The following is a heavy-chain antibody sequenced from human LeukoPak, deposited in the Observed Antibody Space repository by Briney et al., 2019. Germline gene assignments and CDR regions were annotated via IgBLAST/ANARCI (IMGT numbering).Heavy chain of an antibody. Sequence: GGSLRLSCAVSGFTFSSYWMTWVRQAPGKWLEWVANIKQDGTEKYFVDSVKGRFAISRDNAKNSLYLQMNSLRAEDTAVYYCARSPIAARLLRYFQHWGQGTLVTVSS. CDR1: GFTFSSYW. CDR3: ARSPIAARLLRYFQH. CDR2: IKQDGTEK. J-gene: IGHJ1*01. V-gene: IGHV3-7*01. D-gene: IGHD6-6*01.